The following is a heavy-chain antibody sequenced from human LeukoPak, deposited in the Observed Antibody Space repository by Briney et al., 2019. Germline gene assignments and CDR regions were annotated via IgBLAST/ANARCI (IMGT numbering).Heavy chain of an antibody. CDR2: IYPGDSDT. Sequence: HGESLKISCKGSGYSFTSYWIGWVRQMPGEGLEWMGIIYPGDSDTRYSPSFQGQVTISADKSISTAYLQWSSLKASDTAMYYCARQPAYYDILTGYPSYGMDVWGKGTTVTVSS. CDR1: GYSFTSYW. J-gene: IGHJ6*04. D-gene: IGHD3-9*01. CDR3: ARQPAYYDILTGYPSYGMDV. V-gene: IGHV5-51*01.